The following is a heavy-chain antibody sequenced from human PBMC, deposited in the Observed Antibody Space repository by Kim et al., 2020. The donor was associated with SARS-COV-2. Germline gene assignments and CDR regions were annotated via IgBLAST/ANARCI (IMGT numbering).Heavy chain of an antibody. V-gene: IGHV1-3*01. J-gene: IGHJ3*02. CDR3: ARGGRDGYDAFDM. D-gene: IGHD5-12*01. Sequence: YSQKFQGRDTITRETSANTAYMELSSLTSEDTAVYYCARGGRDGYDAFDMWGQGTMVTVSP.